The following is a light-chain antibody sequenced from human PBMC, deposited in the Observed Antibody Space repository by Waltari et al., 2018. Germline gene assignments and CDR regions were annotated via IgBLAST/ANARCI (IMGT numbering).Light chain of an antibody. J-gene: IGKJ3*01. CDR1: QSIMYSSNNKNF. CDR2: WAS. Sequence: DIVMSQSPDSLAVSLGERAPIHCRSSQSIMYSSNNKNFLAWYQQKPGQSPKLLIYWASTRQSGVPDRFTGSWSGTDFTLTITSVQPEDVAIYYCQQYFITPFTFGPGTKVEIK. CDR3: QQYFITPFT. V-gene: IGKV4-1*01.